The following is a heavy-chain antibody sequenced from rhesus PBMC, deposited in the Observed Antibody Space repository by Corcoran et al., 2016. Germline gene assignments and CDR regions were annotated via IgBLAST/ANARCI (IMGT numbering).Heavy chain of an antibody. D-gene: IGHD1-20*01. CDR2: ITYSGST. J-gene: IGHJ4*01. CDR1: GGPISSGYNY. Sequence: QVQLQESGPGLVKPSETLSLTCAVSGGPISSGYNYWSGIRQPPGKGLEWIGSITYSGSTSSNPCLTSRVTISRDTSKTQFSLKLSSVPAADTAVYYCARDPPGAGTTLGYWGQGVLVTVSS. V-gene: IGHV4-122*02. CDR3: ARDPPGAGTTLGY.